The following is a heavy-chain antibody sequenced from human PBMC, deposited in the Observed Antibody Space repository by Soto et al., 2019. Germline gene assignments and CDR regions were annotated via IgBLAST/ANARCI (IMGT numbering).Heavy chain of an antibody. D-gene: IGHD7-27*01. CDR1: GGTFSGHA. CDR3: ARGPKWGYRFDS. CDR2: LIPLFGTT. J-gene: IGHJ4*02. Sequence: QVQLVQSGAEVKKPGSSVKVSCEASGGTFSGHAISWVRQAPGQGPEWMGGLIPLFGTTQHAQNFQDRHTINADKSTSTAYMEPTSLRFEDTAIYYCARGPKWGYRFDSWGQGTLVTVSS. V-gene: IGHV1-69*06.